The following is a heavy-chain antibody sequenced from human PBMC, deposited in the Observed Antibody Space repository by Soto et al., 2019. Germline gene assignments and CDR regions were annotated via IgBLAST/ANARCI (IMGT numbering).Heavy chain of an antibody. CDR1: GFIFNTYG. Sequence: GGSLRLSCVVSGFIFNTYGMSWVRQAPGKGLEWVSSISGGGGSTYYAESVKGRFTISRDNSKNTLYLQMNSLRDEDTAVFYCAIPPEYCTPASCYFPFFYWGQGTLLIVCS. V-gene: IGHV3-23*01. CDR3: AIPPEYCTPASCYFPFFY. D-gene: IGHD2-8*01. J-gene: IGHJ4*01. CDR2: ISGGGGST.